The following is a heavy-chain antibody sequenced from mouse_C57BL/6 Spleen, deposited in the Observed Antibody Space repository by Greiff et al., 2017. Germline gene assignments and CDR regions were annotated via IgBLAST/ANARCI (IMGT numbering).Heavy chain of an antibody. J-gene: IGHJ4*01. CDR2: IRSESSNYAT. V-gene: IGHV10-3*01. D-gene: IGHD1-1*01. Sequence: ESGGGLVQPKGSLKLSCAASGFTFNTYAMHWVRPAPGKGLEWVARIRSESSNYATYYADSVKDIITISRDDSISMLYLQMNHLKTEDTAFYCWEGEDYYGSNYYALDYWGKGTSVTVSS. CDR3: EGEDYYGSNYYALDY. CDR1: GFTFNTYA.